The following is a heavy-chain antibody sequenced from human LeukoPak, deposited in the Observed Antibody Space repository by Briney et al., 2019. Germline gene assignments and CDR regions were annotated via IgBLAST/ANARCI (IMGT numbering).Heavy chain of an antibody. CDR2: IIPILGIA. CDR1: GGTFSSYA. Sequence: SVKVSCTASGGTFSSYAISWVRQAPGQGLEWMGRIIPILGIANYAQKFQGRVTITADKSTSTAYMELSSLRSEDTAVYYCARAYYDSSGYYPYYFDYWGQGTLVTVSS. J-gene: IGHJ4*02. V-gene: IGHV1-69*04. D-gene: IGHD3-22*01. CDR3: ARAYYDSSGYYPYYFDY.